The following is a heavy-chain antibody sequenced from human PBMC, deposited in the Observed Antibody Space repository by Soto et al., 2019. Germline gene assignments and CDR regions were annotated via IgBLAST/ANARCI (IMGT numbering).Heavy chain of an antibody. J-gene: IGHJ5*02. CDR1: GGSISSGGYY. D-gene: IGHD1-1*01. CDR3: ARETGPPNEGRFDP. Sequence: SETLSLTCTVSGGSISSGGYYWSWIRQHPGKGLEWIGYIYYSGSTYYNPSLKSRVTISVDTSKNQFSLKLSSVTAADTAVYYCARETGPPNEGRFDPWGQGTLVTVSS. CDR2: IYYSGST. V-gene: IGHV4-31*03.